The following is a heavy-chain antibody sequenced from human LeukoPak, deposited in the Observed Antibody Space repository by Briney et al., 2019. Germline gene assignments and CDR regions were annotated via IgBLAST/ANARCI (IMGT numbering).Heavy chain of an antibody. J-gene: IGHJ3*02. CDR3: ARVRYNWNDVWDAFDI. V-gene: IGHV3-21*01. CDR1: GFTFSSYS. D-gene: IGHD1-1*01. CDR2: ISSSSSYI. Sequence: GGSLRLSCAASGFTFSSYSMNWVRQAPGKGLEWVSSISSSSSYIYYADSVKGRFTISRDNAKNSLYLQMNSLRAEDTAVYYCARVRYNWNDVWDAFDIWGQGTMVTVSS.